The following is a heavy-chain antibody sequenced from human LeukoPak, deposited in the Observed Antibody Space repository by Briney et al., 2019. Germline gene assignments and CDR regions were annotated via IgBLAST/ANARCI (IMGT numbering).Heavy chain of an antibody. CDR2: MKHDGIEK. D-gene: IGHD5-24*01. CDR3: AREGREGYNYPALDF. CDR1: GFSFGSYW. Sequence: PGGSLRLSCVASGFSFGSYWMVWVRQAPGKGLEWVANMKHDGIEKYHVDSVKGRFTISRDNTKNSLYLHMSSLRVEDTAVYYCAREGREGYNYPALDFWGQGILVTVSS. V-gene: IGHV3-7*05. J-gene: IGHJ4*02.